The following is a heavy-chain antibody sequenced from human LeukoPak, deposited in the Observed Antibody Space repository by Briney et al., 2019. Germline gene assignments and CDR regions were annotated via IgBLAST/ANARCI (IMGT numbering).Heavy chain of an antibody. V-gene: IGHV3-48*01. CDR3: ARDSTRILGLFDY. Sequence: GGSLRLSCASSGFTFGTYGMDWVLQAPEKGLEWVSYISSRSDSENYADSVKGRFTISRDNIRNLLYLQMNSLRAEDTAVYFCARDSTRILGLFDYWGQGTLVTISS. D-gene: IGHD2/OR15-2a*01. J-gene: IGHJ4*02. CDR2: ISSRSDSE. CDR1: GFTFGTYG.